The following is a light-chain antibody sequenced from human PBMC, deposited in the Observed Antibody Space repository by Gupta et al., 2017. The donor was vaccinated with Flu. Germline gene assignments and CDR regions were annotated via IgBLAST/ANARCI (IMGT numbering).Light chain of an antibody. CDR1: QIILNRCNNRSF. CDR2: GTS. CDR3: QQYYATQLT. J-gene: IGKJ4*01. V-gene: IGKV4-1*01. Sequence: NGKSSQIILNRCNNRSFVAWYQQKPEQPPKLFIYGTSTRGSGVPDRFSGSGSGTDCTLTISSLQAEDVAVYYCQQYYATQLTFGGGTTVEIK.